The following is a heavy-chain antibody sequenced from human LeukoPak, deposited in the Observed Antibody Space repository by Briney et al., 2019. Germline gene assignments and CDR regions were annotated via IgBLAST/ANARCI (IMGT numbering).Heavy chain of an antibody. V-gene: IGHV3-21*01. CDR2: ISSSSSYI. Sequence: GGSLRPSRAASGFTFSSYSMNWVRQAPGKGLEWVSSISSSSSYIYYADSVKGRFTISRDNAKNSLYLQMNSLRAEDTAVYYCARDRPGYSGYDFDYWGQGTLVTVSS. CDR3: ARDRPGYSGYDFDY. CDR1: GFTFSSYS. D-gene: IGHD5-12*01. J-gene: IGHJ4*02.